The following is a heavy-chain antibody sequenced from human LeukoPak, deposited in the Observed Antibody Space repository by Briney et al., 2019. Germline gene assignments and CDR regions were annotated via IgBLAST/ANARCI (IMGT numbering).Heavy chain of an antibody. CDR1: QFIFSNYE. V-gene: IGHV3-11*03. J-gene: IGHJ4*02. Sequence: GRSLRLSCAAFQFIFSNYEVNWFRQAPGQGLDWNSYISNSGSYTNYADSVRGRFTISRDNAENSLFLQMNSLRAEDTAVYYCARAIGRGPGGHFDYWGQGTLVTVSS. CDR2: ISNSGSYT. D-gene: IGHD3-16*01. CDR3: ARAIGRGPGGHFDY.